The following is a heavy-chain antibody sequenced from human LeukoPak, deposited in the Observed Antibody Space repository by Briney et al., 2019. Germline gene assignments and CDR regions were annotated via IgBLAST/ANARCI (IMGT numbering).Heavy chain of an antibody. CDR3: LYGYRIAHY. CDR2: ISGSGGST. D-gene: IGHD5-18*01. Sequence: SGGSLRLSCAASGFTFSTYAMSWVRQAPGKGLEWVSAISGSGGSTYYADSVKGRFTISRDNSKNTLYLQMNSLRTEDTAVYFCLYGYRIAHYWGQGTLVTVSS. V-gene: IGHV3-23*01. J-gene: IGHJ4*02. CDR1: GFTFSTYA.